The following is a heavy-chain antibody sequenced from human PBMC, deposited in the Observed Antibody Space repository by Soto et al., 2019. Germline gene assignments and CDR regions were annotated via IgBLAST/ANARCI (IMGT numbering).Heavy chain of an antibody. CDR1: GGSIKYSY. V-gene: IGHV4-59*01. CDR3: ARVNYGDYYYGMDV. CDR2: ISYTGSA. D-gene: IGHD4-17*01. J-gene: IGHJ6*02. Sequence: SETLSLTGTVSGGSIKYSYWTWIRQPPGKGLEWIGYISYTGSANYNASLKSRLTISVDTSKNQFSLKLSSVTAADTALYYCARVNYGDYYYGMDVWGQGTTVTVSS.